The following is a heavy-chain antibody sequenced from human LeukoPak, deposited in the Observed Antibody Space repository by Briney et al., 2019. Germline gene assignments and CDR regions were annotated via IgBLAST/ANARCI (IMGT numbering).Heavy chain of an antibody. D-gene: IGHD4/OR15-4a*01. CDR3: ARRAGAYSHPYDY. CDR1: GFLFSSYG. V-gene: IGHV3-30*02. Sequence: SGGSLRLSCAASGFLFSSYGMHWVRQAPGKGLEGVAFIQYDGSNQYYADSVKGRFTISRENSKNTLYLQMNSLRAEDTAVYYCARRAGAYSHPYDYWGQGTLVTVSS. J-gene: IGHJ4*02. CDR2: IQYDGSNQ.